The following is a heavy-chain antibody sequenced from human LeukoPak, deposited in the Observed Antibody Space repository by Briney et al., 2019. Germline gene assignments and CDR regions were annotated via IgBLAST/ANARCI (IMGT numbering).Heavy chain of an antibody. J-gene: IGHJ5*02. V-gene: IGHV1-2*02. CDR1: GYTSTFYF. CDR2: INPKSGGT. CDR3: ARHMSTANNWFHP. Sequence: GASVKVSCMASGYTSTFYFMRCGRQAPGQGLEWMGWINPKSGGTNYEQKFQGRVIMTRYTSISTASMELSRLRSDDTAVYYCARHMSTANNWFHPWGQGTLVTVSS.